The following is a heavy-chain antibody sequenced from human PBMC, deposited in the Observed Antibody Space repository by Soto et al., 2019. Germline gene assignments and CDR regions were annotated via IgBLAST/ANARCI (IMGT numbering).Heavy chain of an antibody. D-gene: IGHD2-21*01. CDR1: GGSISSGDYY. Sequence: PSETLSLTCTVSGGSISSGDYYWSWIRQPPGKGLEWIGYIYYSGSTYYNPSLKSRVTISVDTSKNQFSLKLNSVTAADTAVYYCARYSVSYYYGMDVWGQGTTVTVSS. J-gene: IGHJ6*02. CDR3: ARYSVSYYYGMDV. CDR2: IYYSGST. V-gene: IGHV4-30-4*01.